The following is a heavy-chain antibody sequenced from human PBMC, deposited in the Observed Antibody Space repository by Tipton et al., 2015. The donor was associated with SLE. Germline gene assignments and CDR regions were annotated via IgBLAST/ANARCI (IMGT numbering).Heavy chain of an antibody. D-gene: IGHD6-19*01. CDR3: ARPQLPSGWSRYYFDY. CDR2: ISYSGST. CDR1: GDSISSGSYY. V-gene: IGHV4-39*01. Sequence: GLVKPSETLSLPCTVSGDSISSGSYYRGWIRQSSGKGLEWIASISYSGSTYYNLSLRSRVTISVDTSKNQFSLTLTSVTAADTGVYYCARPQLPSGWSRYYFDYWGQGILVTVSS. J-gene: IGHJ4*02.